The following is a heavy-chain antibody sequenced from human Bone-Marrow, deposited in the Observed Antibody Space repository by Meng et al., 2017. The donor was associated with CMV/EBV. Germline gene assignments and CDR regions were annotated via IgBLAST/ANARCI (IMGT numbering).Heavy chain of an antibody. Sequence: SVKVSCKASGGTFSSYAISWVRQAPGQGLEWMGGIIPIFGTANYAQKFQGRVTIITDESTSTAYMELSSLRSEDTAVYYCARDSHEYSTPRWETYYYYGMDVWGQGTTVTVSS. V-gene: IGHV1-69*05. J-gene: IGHJ6*02. CDR2: IIPIFGTA. CDR1: GGTFSSYA. CDR3: ARDSHEYSTPRWETYYYYGMDV. D-gene: IGHD6-6*01.